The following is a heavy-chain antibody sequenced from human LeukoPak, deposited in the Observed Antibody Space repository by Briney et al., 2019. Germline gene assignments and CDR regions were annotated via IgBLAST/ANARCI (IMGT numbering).Heavy chain of an antibody. CDR1: GGSISSSSYY. CDR2: IYYSGST. CDR3: ANTVPWEFDY. Sequence: SETLFLTCTVPGGSISSSSYYWGWIRQPPGKGLDWIGSIYYSGSTYYHPSHKSRVTISVATSNNQYSLKMSSVTAAVTALYCCANTVPWEFDYWGQGTLVIVSS. J-gene: IGHJ4*02. V-gene: IGHV4-39*07. D-gene: IGHD4-17*01.